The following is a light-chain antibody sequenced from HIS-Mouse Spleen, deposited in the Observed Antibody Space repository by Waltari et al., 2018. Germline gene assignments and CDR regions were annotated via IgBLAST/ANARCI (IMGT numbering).Light chain of an antibody. CDR1: SSDVGGYNY. J-gene: IGLJ3*02. V-gene: IGLV2-14*03. CDR3: SSYTSSSTLV. Sequence: QSALTQPASVSGSPGQSITISCTGTSSDVGGYNYVSWYQQHPGKAPKLMIYDVSKRPSGVSNRCSGSKSCNTASLTSSGLQAEDEADYYCSSYTSSSTLVFGGGTKLTVL. CDR2: DVS.